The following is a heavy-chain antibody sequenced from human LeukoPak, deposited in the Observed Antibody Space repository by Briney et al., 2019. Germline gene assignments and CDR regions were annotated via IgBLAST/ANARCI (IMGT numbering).Heavy chain of an antibody. V-gene: IGHV1-69*05. D-gene: IGHD6-19*01. CDR1: GYTFSSYA. CDR2: IIPIFGTA. CDR3: ARARDYSSGWYGPNFDY. Sequence: SVKVSCKASGYTFSSYAISWVRQAPGQGLEWMGGIIPIFGTANYAQKFQGRVTITTDESTSTAYMELSSLRSEDTAVYYCARARDYSSGWYGPNFDYWGQGTLVTVSS. J-gene: IGHJ4*02.